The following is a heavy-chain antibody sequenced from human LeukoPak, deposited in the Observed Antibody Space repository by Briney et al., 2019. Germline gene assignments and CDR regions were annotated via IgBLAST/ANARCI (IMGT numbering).Heavy chain of an antibody. V-gene: IGHV3-21*01. CDR2: ISTSSSYI. Sequence: GGSLRLSCAASGFTFSSYSMNWVRQAPGKGLEWVSSISTSSSYIDYADSVKGRFTISRDNAKNSLYLQMNSLRAEDTAVYYCARDAAMVRGEGYYYMDVWGKGTTVTISS. J-gene: IGHJ6*03. D-gene: IGHD3-10*01. CDR1: GFTFSSYS. CDR3: ARDAAMVRGEGYYYMDV.